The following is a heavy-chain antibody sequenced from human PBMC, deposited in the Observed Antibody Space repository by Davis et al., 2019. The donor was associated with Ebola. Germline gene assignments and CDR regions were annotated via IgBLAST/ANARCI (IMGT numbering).Heavy chain of an antibody. CDR2: IDPSDSYT. Sequence: GESLKISCKGSGYSFTSYWISWVRQMPGKGLEWMGRIDPSDSYTNYSPSFQGHVTISADKSISTAYLQRSSLKASDTAMYYCARGDWNVHAFDIWGQGTMVTVSS. V-gene: IGHV5-10-1*01. D-gene: IGHD1-1*01. J-gene: IGHJ3*02. CDR3: ARGDWNVHAFDI. CDR1: GYSFTSYW.